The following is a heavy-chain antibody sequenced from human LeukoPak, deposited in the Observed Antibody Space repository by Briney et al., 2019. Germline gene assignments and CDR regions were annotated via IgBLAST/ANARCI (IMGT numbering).Heavy chain of an antibody. J-gene: IGHJ4*02. D-gene: IGHD2-2*01. V-gene: IGHV4-34*01. CDR2: INHSGST. CDR3: ARGSVPAAMSLDY. Sequence: SETLSLTCAVYGGSFSGYYWSWIRQPPGKGLEWIGEINHSGSTNYNPSLKSRVTISVDTSKYQFSLKLSSVTAADTAVYYCARGSVPAAMSLDYWGQGTLVIVSS. CDR1: GGSFSGYY.